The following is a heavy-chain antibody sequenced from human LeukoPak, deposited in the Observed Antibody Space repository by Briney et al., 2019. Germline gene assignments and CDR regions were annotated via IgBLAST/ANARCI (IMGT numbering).Heavy chain of an antibody. Sequence: PSETLSLTCTVSGGSVSSGSYYWSWIRQPPGKGLEWIGYIYYSGSTNYNPSLKSRVTISVDTSKNQFSLKLSSVTAADTAVYYCARDRLEYSSSYYYYGMDVWGQGTTVTVSS. CDR2: IYYSGST. CDR1: GGSVSSGSYY. D-gene: IGHD6-6*01. V-gene: IGHV4-61*01. CDR3: ARDRLEYSSSYYYYGMDV. J-gene: IGHJ6*02.